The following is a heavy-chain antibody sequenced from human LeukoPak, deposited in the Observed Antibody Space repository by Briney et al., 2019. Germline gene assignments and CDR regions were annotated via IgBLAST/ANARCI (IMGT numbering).Heavy chain of an antibody. D-gene: IGHD2-15*01. CDR1: GFTFGDYA. J-gene: IGHJ4*02. CDR3: TRESYCSGGSCYSTTPGPDY. CDR2: IRSKAYGETT. Sequence: QPGRSLRLSCTASGFTFGDYAMSWFRPAPGKGLEWVGFIRSKAYGETTEYAASVKGRFTISRDDSKSIAYLQMNSLKTEDTAVYYCTRESYCSGGSCYSTTPGPDYWGQGTLVTVSS. V-gene: IGHV3-49*03.